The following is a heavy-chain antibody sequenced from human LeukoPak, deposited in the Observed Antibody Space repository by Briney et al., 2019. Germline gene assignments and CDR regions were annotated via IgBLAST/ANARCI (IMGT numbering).Heavy chain of an antibody. J-gene: IGHJ5*02. D-gene: IGHD3-3*01. V-gene: IGHV1-58*02. CDR1: GYTFHTSA. Sequence: ASVKVSCKASGYTFHTSAMQWVRQARGQRLEWIGWIVLGSGNTVYSHKFHDRVIITRDMSTSTVYMELDSLGSEDTAVYYCAAQRGASLHDFWSTRLFDPWGQGTLVTVSS. CDR3: AAQRGASLHDFWSTRLFDP. CDR2: IVLGSGNT.